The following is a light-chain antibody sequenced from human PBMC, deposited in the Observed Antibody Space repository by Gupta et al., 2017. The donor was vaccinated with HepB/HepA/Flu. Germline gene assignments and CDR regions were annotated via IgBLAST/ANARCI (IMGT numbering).Light chain of an antibody. CDR3: QQYGFSPLLT. Sequence: EIVLTQSPGTLSLSPGERATLSCRASQSIISRYLAWYQQKPGQAPRLLIYGASSRATGIPDRVSGSGSGTDFTLTISRLEPEDFAVYHCQQYGFSPLLTFGGGTKVEIK. J-gene: IGKJ4*01. CDR2: GAS. V-gene: IGKV3-20*01. CDR1: QSIISRY.